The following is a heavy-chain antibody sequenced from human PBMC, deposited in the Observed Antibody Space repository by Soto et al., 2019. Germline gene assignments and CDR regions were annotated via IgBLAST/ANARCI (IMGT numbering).Heavy chain of an antibody. CDR3: ARESSGYFDL. V-gene: IGHV3-74*01. D-gene: IGHD3-22*01. Sequence: EVQLVESGGGLVQPGGSLRLSCAASGFTFSGYWMRWVRQAPGKGLVWVSRIDGAGSSTSYADSVKGRFTISRDNAKNTLYLQMNSLRAEDTAVNYCARESSGYFDLWGRGTLVTVSS. J-gene: IGHJ2*01. CDR2: IDGAGSST. CDR1: GFTFSGYW.